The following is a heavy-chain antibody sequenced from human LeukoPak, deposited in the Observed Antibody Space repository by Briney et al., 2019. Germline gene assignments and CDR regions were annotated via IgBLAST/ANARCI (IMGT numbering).Heavy chain of an antibody. CDR1: GFTFSSYA. CDR3: ARDRGTTPKYYYGTDV. V-gene: IGHV3-30*03. Sequence: GGSLRLSCAASGFTFSSYAITWVRQAPGRGLEWVALISYDESDKYYADFVKGRFAISRDNFKNTLYLQMNSLRAEDTAVYYCARDRGTTPKYYYGTDVWGQGTTVAVSS. CDR2: ISYDESDK. D-gene: IGHD2-2*01. J-gene: IGHJ6*02.